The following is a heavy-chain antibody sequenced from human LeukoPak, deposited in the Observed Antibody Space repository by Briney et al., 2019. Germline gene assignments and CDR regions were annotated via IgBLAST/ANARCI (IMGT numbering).Heavy chain of an antibody. CDR2: IYYSGST. J-gene: IGHJ4*02. Sequence: SETLSLTCTVSGGSISSSSYYWGWIRQPPGKGLECIGSIYYSGSTYYNPSLKSRVTISVDTSKNQFSLKLSSVTAADTAVYHCARLYYDVLTGYFYYFDYWGQGTLVTVSS. V-gene: IGHV4-39*01. D-gene: IGHD3-9*01. CDR1: GGSISSSSYY. CDR3: ARLYYDVLTGYFYYFDY.